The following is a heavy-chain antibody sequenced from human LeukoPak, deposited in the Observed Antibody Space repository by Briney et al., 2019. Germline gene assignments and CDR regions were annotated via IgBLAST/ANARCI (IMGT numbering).Heavy chain of an antibody. Sequence: SETLSLTCTVSGGSISSSSYYWGWIRQPPGKGLEWIGSIYYSGSTYYNPSLKSRVTISVDTPKNQFSLKLSSVTAADTAVYYCARPIAAAGHYYFDYWGQGTLVTVSS. CDR3: ARPIAAAGHYYFDY. CDR1: GGSISSSSYY. V-gene: IGHV4-39*01. CDR2: IYYSGST. D-gene: IGHD6-13*01. J-gene: IGHJ4*02.